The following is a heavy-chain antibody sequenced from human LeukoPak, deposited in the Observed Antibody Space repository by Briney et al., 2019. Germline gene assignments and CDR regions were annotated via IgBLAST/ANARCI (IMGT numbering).Heavy chain of an antibody. CDR3: TTPSTYYDILTGYQESYFDY. D-gene: IGHD3-9*01. CDR1: GFTFSNAW. CDR2: IKSKTDGGTT. Sequence: PGGSLRLSCAASGFTFSNAWMSWVRQAPGKGLEWVGRIKSKTDGGTTDYAAPVKGRFTISRDDSKNTLYLQMNSLKTEDTAVYYCTTPSTYYDILTGYQESYFDYWGQGTLVTVSS. J-gene: IGHJ4*02. V-gene: IGHV3-15*01.